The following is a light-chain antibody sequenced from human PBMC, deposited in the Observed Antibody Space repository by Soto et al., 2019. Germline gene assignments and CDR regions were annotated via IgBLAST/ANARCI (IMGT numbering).Light chain of an antibody. J-gene: IGLJ1*01. V-gene: IGLV1-40*01. CDR3: QSYDSSQSGYV. Sequence: QSVLTQPPSVSGAPGQRVTISCTGSSSNIGAGYDVHWYQQLPGTAPKLLIYGNSNRPSGVPDRFSGSKSGTSASLAITGLQAEDEADYYCQSYDSSQSGYVFGTGTKVTV. CDR2: GNS. CDR1: SSNIGAGYD.